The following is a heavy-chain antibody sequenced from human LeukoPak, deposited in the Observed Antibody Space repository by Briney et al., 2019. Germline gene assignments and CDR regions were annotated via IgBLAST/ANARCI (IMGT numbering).Heavy chain of an antibody. J-gene: IGHJ4*02. Sequence: SETLSLTCTVSGGSISSYYWSWIRQPPGKGLEWIGYIHYSGSTNYNPSLKSRVTISVDTSKNQFSLKLSSVTAADTAVYYCASTTVAGSWYFDYWGQGTLVTVSS. D-gene: IGHD6-19*01. CDR2: IHYSGST. CDR3: ASTTVAGSWYFDY. CDR1: GGSISSYY. V-gene: IGHV4-59*01.